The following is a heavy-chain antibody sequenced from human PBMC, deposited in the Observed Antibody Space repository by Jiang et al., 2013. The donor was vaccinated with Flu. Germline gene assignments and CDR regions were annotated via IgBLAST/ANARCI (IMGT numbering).Heavy chain of an antibody. V-gene: IGHV5-51*01. Sequence: VQLVESGAEVKKPGESLKISCKGSGYSFTSYWIGWVRQMPGKGLEWMGIIYPGDSDTRYSPSFQGQVTISADKSISTAYLQWSSLKASDTAMYYCARTNSSWYGYDAFDIWGQGTNGHRLF. CDR1: GYSFTSYW. D-gene: IGHD6-13*01. CDR2: IYPGDSDT. CDR3: ARTNSSWYGYDAFDI. J-gene: IGHJ3*02.